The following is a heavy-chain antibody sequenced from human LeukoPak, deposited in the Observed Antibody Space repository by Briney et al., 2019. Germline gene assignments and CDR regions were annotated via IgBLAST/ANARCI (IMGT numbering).Heavy chain of an antibody. Sequence: GRSLRLSCAASGFTFSSYGMHWVRQAPGKGLEWVAVIWYDGSNKYYADSVKGRFTISRDNSKNTLYLQMNSLRAEDTAVYYCARDGGVIAAASQPKDYYYYGMDVWGQGTTVTVSS. CDR3: ARDGGVIAAASQPKDYYYYGMDV. D-gene: IGHD6-13*01. CDR2: IWYDGSNK. CDR1: GFTFSSYG. J-gene: IGHJ6*02. V-gene: IGHV3-33*01.